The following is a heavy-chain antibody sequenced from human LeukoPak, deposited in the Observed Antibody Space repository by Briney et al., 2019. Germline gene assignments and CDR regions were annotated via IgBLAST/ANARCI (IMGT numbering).Heavy chain of an antibody. D-gene: IGHD6-19*01. CDR1: GCTFTSYG. Sequence: ASVKVSCKASGCTFTSYGISWVRQAPGQGLEWMGWISAYNGNTNYAQKLQGRVTMTTDTSTSTAYMELRSLRSDDTAVYYCASSPTGYSSGWYEEGYFDYWGQGTLVTVSS. CDR2: ISAYNGNT. CDR3: ASSPTGYSSGWYEEGYFDY. V-gene: IGHV1-18*04. J-gene: IGHJ4*02.